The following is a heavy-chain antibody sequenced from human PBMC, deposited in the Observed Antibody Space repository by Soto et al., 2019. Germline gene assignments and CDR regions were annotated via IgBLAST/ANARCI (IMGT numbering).Heavy chain of an antibody. Sequence: GASVKVSCKASGGTFSSYTISWVRQAPGQGLEWMGRIIPILGIANYAQKFQGRVTITADKSTSTAYMELSSLRSEDTAVYYCARSGQSAYGDSYFDYWGQGTLVTVSS. CDR2: IIPILGIA. CDR3: ARSGQSAYGDSYFDY. J-gene: IGHJ4*02. V-gene: IGHV1-69*02. CDR1: GGTFSSYT. D-gene: IGHD4-17*01.